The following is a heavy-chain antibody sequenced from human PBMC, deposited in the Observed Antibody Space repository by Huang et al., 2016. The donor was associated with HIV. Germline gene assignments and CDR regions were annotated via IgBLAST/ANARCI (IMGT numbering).Heavy chain of an antibody. V-gene: IGHV3-30-3*01. Sequence: QVQLVESGGGVVQPGRSLRLSCAASRFTFSNYAMHWVRQAAGKGVEWGGVISYDGSNKYYADSVKGRFTISRVNSKNTLYLQMNSLRAEDTAVYYCARDLWLRDLYYYYYMDVWGKGTTVTVSS. CDR3: ARDLWLRDLYYYYYMDV. D-gene: IGHD5-12*01. CDR1: RFTFSNYA. CDR2: ISYDGSNK. J-gene: IGHJ6*03.